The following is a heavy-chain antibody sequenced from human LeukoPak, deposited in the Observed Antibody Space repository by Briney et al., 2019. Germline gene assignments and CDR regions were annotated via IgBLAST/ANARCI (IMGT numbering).Heavy chain of an antibody. Sequence: SETLSLTCTVSGGSISSYYWSWIRQPPGKGLEWIGYIYYSGSTNYNPSLKSRVTISVDTSKNQFSLKLSSVTAADTAVYYCARVSGELVVYFDYWGQGTLVTVSS. CDR3: ARVSGELVVYFDY. CDR2: IYYSGST. J-gene: IGHJ4*02. D-gene: IGHD6-13*01. V-gene: IGHV4-59*01. CDR1: GGSISSYY.